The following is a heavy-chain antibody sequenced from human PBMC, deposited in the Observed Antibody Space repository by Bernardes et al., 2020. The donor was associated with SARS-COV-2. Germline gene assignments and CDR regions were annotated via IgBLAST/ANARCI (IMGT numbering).Heavy chain of an antibody. CDR3: ARGWGYDSSGYYPPFDY. D-gene: IGHD3-22*01. V-gene: IGHV3-7*01. Sequence: GGSLRLSCAASGFTFSSYWMSWVRQAPGKGLEWVANIKEDGSSTSYADSVKGRFTISRDNAKNTLYLQMNSLRAEDTAVYYCARGWGYDSSGYYPPFDYWGQGTLVTVSS. CDR1: GFTFSSYW. J-gene: IGHJ4*02. CDR2: IKEDGSST.